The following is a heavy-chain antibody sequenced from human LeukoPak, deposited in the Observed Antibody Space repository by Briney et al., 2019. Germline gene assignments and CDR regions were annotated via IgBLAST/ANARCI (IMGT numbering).Heavy chain of an antibody. CDR1: GGSISGYY. CDR3: AGRAY. CDR2: IYTSVST. V-gene: IGHV4-4*07. Sequence: SETLSLTCTVSGGSISGYYCSWIRQPAGKGLEWIGRIYTSVSTNYNPPLKSRVTISVDNSKNPLSLKLSSVTAADSAVYSCAGRAYWGQGILVTVSS. J-gene: IGHJ4*02.